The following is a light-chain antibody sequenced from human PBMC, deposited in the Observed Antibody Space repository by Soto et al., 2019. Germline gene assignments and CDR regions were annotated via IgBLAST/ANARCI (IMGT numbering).Light chain of an antibody. CDR1: PRVSSY. Sequence: EIVWPKSAATMSLSPGERATSSCRARPRVSSYLAWYQQHRGQDTSIIIYDSSNSATGIDGRFSGSGSGKDFPPTISSIEHEEFAVYYCQKSSNWPTTVGNGTRRAIK. CDR3: QKSSNWPTT. CDR2: DSS. J-gene: IGKJ5*01. V-gene: IGKV3-11*01.